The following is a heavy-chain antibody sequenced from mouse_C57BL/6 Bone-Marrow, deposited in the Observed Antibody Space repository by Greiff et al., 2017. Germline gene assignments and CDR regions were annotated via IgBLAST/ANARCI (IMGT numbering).Heavy chain of an antibody. CDR1: GYTFTDYY. J-gene: IGHJ2*01. CDR2: INPNNGGT. Sequence: EVQLQQSGPELVKPGASVKISCKASGYTFTDYYMNWVKQSHGKSLEWIGDINPNNGGTSYNQKFKGKATLTVDKSSSTAYMELRSLTSEDSAVYYCARYFSIYYSGSSYFDYWGQGTTLTVSS. D-gene: IGHD1-1*01. V-gene: IGHV1-26*01. CDR3: ARYFSIYYSGSSYFDY.